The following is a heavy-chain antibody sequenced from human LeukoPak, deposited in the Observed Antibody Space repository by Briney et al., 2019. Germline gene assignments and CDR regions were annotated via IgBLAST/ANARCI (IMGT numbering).Heavy chain of an antibody. CDR3: ARWAAAVDY. J-gene: IGHJ4*02. CDR2: ISYDGSIK. Sequence: GRSLRLSCAASGFXFSNYAMHWIRQAPGKGLEWVAVISYDGSIKYYADSVKGRFTISRDNSKNTLYLQMNSLRAEDTAVYYCARWAAAVDYWGQGTPVTVSS. CDR1: GFXFSNYA. D-gene: IGHD6-13*01. V-gene: IGHV3-30*14.